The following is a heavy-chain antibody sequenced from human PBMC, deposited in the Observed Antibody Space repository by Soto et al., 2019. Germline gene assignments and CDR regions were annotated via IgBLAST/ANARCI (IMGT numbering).Heavy chain of an antibody. CDR3: ARGRYSSSWYGMDV. D-gene: IGHD6-13*01. J-gene: IGHJ6*02. V-gene: IGHV4-34*01. Sequence: SETMSLTCAVYGGSFSGYYWSWIRQPPGKGLEWIGEINHSGSTNYNPSLKSRVTISVDTSKNQFSLKLSSVTAADTAVYYCARGRYSSSWYGMDVWGQGTTVTVSS. CDR2: INHSGST. CDR1: GGSFSGYY.